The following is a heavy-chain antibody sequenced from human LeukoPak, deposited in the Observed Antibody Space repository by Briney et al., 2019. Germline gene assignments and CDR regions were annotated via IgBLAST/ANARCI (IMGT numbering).Heavy chain of an antibody. V-gene: IGHV1-18*03. D-gene: IGHD3-22*01. CDR2: ISAYNGNT. CDR3: ARGNLYDSSGYAYSFDY. J-gene: IGHJ4*02. Sequence: GASVKVSCKASGYTFTSYGISWVRQAPGQGLEWMGWISAYNGNTNYAQKLQGGVSMTTDTSTSTAYMELRSLRSDDMAVYYCARGNLYDSSGYAYSFDYWGQGTLVTVSS. CDR1: GYTFTSYG.